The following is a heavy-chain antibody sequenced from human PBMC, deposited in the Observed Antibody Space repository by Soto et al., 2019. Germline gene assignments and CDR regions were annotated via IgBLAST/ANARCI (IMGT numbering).Heavy chain of an antibody. Sequence: GGSLRLSCAASGFTFSSYGMHWVRQAPGKGLEWVAVIWYDGSNKYYADSVKGRFTISRDNSKNTLYLQMNSLRAEDTAVYYCAREPNYYYYYGTDVWGQGTTVTVSS. CDR2: IWYDGSNK. J-gene: IGHJ6*02. CDR3: AREPNYYYYYGTDV. CDR1: GFTFSSYG. V-gene: IGHV3-33*01. D-gene: IGHD1-1*01.